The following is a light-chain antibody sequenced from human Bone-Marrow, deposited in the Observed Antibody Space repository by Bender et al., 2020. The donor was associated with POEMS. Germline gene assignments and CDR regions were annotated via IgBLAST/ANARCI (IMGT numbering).Light chain of an antibody. CDR3: GSYVGSSSWV. CDR2: EGS. CDR1: TIDVGSYNL. J-gene: IGLJ3*02. V-gene: IGLV2-23*01. Sequence: QSALTQPASVSGSPGQSITISCTGITIDVGSYNLVSWYQQHPDKAPNLVIYEGSKRPSGVSSRFSGSKSGNTASLTISGLQAEDEADYYCGSYVGSSSWVFGGGTKLTVL.